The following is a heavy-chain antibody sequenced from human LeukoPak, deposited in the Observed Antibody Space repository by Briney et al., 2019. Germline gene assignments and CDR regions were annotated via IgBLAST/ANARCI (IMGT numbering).Heavy chain of an antibody. CDR2: ISGSGGST. D-gene: IGHD4-17*01. Sequence: PGGSLRLSCAASGFTFSSYAMSWVRQAPGKGLEWVSAISGSGGSTYYADSVKGRFTISRDNSKNTLYPQMNSLRAEDAAVYYCAKVTVGDYDPHYFDYWGQGTLVTVSS. CDR1: GFTFSSYA. V-gene: IGHV3-23*01. J-gene: IGHJ4*02. CDR3: AKVTVGDYDPHYFDY.